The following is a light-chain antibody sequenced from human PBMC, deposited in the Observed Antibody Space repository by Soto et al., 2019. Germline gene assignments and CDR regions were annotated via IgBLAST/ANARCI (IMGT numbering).Light chain of an antibody. CDR3: QQYGSSPRT. Sequence: IVLTQSPATLSVSPGERATLSFMASQSVSSNLAWHQQRPGQAPRLLIYNASSRATGVPDRFSGSGSGTDFALTISRLEPEDFAVYYCQQYGSSPRTFGQGTKVDI. CDR1: QSVSSN. V-gene: IGKV3-20*01. CDR2: NAS. J-gene: IGKJ1*01.